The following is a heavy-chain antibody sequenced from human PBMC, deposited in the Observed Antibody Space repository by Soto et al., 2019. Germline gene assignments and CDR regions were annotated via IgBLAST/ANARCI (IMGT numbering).Heavy chain of an antibody. CDR3: VITNPYNYYDNSGYLGVKDY. J-gene: IGHJ4*02. D-gene: IGHD3-22*01. Sequence: PGGSLRLSCSASGFTFSSYAMHWVRQAPGKGLEYVSAISSNGGSTYYADSVKGRFTISRDNSKNTLYLQMSSLRAEDTAVYYCVITNPYNYYDNSGYLGVKDYWGQGTLVTVSS. CDR1: GFTFSSYA. V-gene: IGHV3-64D*08. CDR2: ISSNGGST.